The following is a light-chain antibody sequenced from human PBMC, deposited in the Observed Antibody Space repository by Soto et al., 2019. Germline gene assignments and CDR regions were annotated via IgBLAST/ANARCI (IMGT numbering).Light chain of an antibody. Sequence: DSQMTQSPSSLSASVGDRVTITCRASQSISNYFNWYQQKPGKAPKLLIYAASSLQSGVPSRFSGSGSGTDFTLTISSLQPEDFATYYCQQSYSTPTFGQGTKLEIK. CDR3: QQSYSTPT. V-gene: IGKV1-39*01. J-gene: IGKJ2*01. CDR1: QSISNY. CDR2: AAS.